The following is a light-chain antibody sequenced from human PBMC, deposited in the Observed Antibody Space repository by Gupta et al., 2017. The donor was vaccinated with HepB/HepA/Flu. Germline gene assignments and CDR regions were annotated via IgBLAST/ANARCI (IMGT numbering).Light chain of an antibody. V-gene: IGKV1-5*03. Sequence: IQMTQSPSPLSASLGDRVTITCRASQSISSWLAWYQQKPGKAPKLLIYKASSLESGVPSRFSGSGSGTEFTLTISSLQPDDFATYYCQQYNSYTWTFGQGTKVEIK. J-gene: IGKJ1*01. CDR3: QQYNSYTWT. CDR1: QSISSW. CDR2: KAS.